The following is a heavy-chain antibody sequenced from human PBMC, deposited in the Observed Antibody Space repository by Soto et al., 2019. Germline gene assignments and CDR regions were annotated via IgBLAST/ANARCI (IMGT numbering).Heavy chain of an antibody. CDR2: ISSSSSTI. V-gene: IGHV3-48*01. CDR3: ARVGGYITGWFDP. Sequence: EVQLVESGGGLVQPGGSLRLSCAASGFTFSSYSMNWVRQAPGKGLEWVSYISSSSSTIYYADSVKGRFTISRDNAKNSLYLQMKSLRAEDTAVYYCARVGGYITGWFDPWGQGTLVTVSS. D-gene: IGHD5-12*01. J-gene: IGHJ5*02. CDR1: GFTFSSYS.